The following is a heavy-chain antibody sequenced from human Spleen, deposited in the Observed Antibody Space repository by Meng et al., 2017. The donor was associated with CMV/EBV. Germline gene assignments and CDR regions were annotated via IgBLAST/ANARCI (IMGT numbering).Heavy chain of an antibody. CDR1: GFTFSNYA. CDR3: ARCYDFWSGPGWIYYYYGMDV. CDR2: IAYDGSNK. V-gene: IGHV3-30-3*01. D-gene: IGHD3-3*01. J-gene: IGHJ6*02. Sequence: GESLKISCAASGFTFSNYAMNWVRQAPGKGLEWVALIAYDGSNKYYADSVKGRFTISRDNAKNSLYLQMNSLRAEDTAVYYCARCYDFWSGPGWIYYYYGMDVWGQGTTVTVSS.